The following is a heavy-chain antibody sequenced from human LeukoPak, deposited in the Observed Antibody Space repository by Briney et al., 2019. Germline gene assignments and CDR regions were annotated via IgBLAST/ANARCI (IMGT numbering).Heavy chain of an antibody. Sequence: GGSLRLSCAASGFTFSSYAMHWVRQAPGKGLEWVAVISYDGSNKYYADSVKGRFTISRDNSKNTLYLQMNSLRAEDTAVYYCARAEGSAYYFDYWGQGTLVTVSS. V-gene: IGHV3-30*04. D-gene: IGHD1-14*01. J-gene: IGHJ4*02. CDR3: ARAEGSAYYFDY. CDR2: ISYDGSNK. CDR1: GFTFSSYA.